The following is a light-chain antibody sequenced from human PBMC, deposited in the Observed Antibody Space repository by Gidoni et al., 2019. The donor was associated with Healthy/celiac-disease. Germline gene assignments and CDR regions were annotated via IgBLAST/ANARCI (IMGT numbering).Light chain of an antibody. CDR1: QSLLHSNGYKY. CDR3: MQALQTPLT. J-gene: IGKJ4*01. V-gene: IGKV2-28*01. Sequence: DIVMTQSPLSLPVTPGEPASISCRSSQSLLHSNGYKYLDWYLQKPGQSPQLLIYLGSNRASGVPDRFSGSGSGTDFTLKISRVEAEDVGVSYCMQALQTPLTFGGGTKVEIK. CDR2: LGS.